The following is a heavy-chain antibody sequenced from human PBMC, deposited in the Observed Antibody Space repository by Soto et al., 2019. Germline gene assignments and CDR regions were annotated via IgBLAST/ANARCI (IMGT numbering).Heavy chain of an antibody. J-gene: IGHJ4*02. Sequence: EVQLVESGGGLVQPGGSLRLSCAASGFTFSSYAMHWVRQAPGKGLEYVSGISSNGGSTHYANSVKGRFTISRDNSKNTLYLQMGSLRAEDMAVYYCARQWLDSYYFDYRGQGTLVTVSS. CDR3: ARQWLDSYYFDY. CDR1: GFTFSSYA. D-gene: IGHD6-19*01. V-gene: IGHV3-64*01. CDR2: ISSNGGST.